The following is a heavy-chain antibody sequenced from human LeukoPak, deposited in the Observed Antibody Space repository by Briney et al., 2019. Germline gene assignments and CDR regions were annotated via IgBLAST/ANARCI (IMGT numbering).Heavy chain of an antibody. CDR1: GGSISTYY. CDR3: ARDGYSSGWYDY. V-gene: IGHV4-59*01. J-gene: IGHJ4*02. Sequence: SETLSLTCTVSGGSISTYYWVWIRQPPGKGLEWIGHIYDSGSPTYKSSLKSRVTISVDTSKSQFSLRLTSVTAADTAAYYCARDGYSSGWYDYWGQGTLVTVSS. CDR2: IYDSGSP. D-gene: IGHD6-19*01.